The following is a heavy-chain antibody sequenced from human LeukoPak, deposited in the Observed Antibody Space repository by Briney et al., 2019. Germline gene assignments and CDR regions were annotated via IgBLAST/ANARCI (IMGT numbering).Heavy chain of an antibody. CDR2: INIGGTNT. CDR1: GFTFNDYY. V-gene: IGHV3-11*01. J-gene: IGHJ5*01. D-gene: IGHD3-16*01. CDR3: ATDGGGFDP. Sequence: GGSLRLSCAASGFTFNDYYMSWIRQAPGKGLEWLSYINIGGTNTHYADSVKGRFTISRDNAKKSLYLEMNNLRAEDTAVYYFATDGGGFDPWGQGVLVTVSS.